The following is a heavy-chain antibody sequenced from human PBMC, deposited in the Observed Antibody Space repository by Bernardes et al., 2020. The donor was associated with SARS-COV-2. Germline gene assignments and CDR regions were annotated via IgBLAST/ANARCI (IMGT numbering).Heavy chain of an antibody. J-gene: IGHJ4*02. CDR3: ARTPVKFCGGGSCYPKYYFDY. CDR1: GGSVSSGSSY. Sequence: SEPLSLTCTVSGGSVSSGSSYWSWIRQPPGKGLEWIGYIYYSGSTNYNPSLKSRVTMSVDTSKNQFSLKLSSVTAADTAVYYCARTPVKFCGGGSCYPKYYFDYWGQGTLVTVSS. V-gene: IGHV4-61*01. CDR2: IYYSGST. D-gene: IGHD2-15*01.